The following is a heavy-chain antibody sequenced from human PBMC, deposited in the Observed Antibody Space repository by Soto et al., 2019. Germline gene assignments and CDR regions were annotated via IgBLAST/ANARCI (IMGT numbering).Heavy chain of an antibody. D-gene: IGHD3-9*01. V-gene: IGHV3-73*01. CDR2: IRSKANSYAT. CDR3: TRHALYDILTGWFDP. CDR1: GFTFSGSA. J-gene: IGHJ5*02. Sequence: GGSLRLSCAASGFTFSGSAMHWVRQASGKGLEWVGRIRSKANSYATAYAASVKGRFTISRDDSKNTAYLQMNSLKTEDTAVYYCTRHALYDILTGWFDPWGQGTLVTVSS.